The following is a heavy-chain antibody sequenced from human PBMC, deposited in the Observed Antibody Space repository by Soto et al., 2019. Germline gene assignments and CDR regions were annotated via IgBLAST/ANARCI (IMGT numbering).Heavy chain of an antibody. V-gene: IGHV3-53*02. Sequence: EVQLVETGGGLIQPGGSLRLSCAASGFTVSSNSMSWVRQAPGKGLEWVSVIYSGGSTYYADSVKGRFTISRDNSKNTLYLQMNSLRAEDTAVYYCASGRFLESGVDYWGQGTLVTVSS. D-gene: IGHD3-3*01. CDR3: ASGRFLESGVDY. CDR2: IYSGGST. CDR1: GFTVSSNS. J-gene: IGHJ4*02.